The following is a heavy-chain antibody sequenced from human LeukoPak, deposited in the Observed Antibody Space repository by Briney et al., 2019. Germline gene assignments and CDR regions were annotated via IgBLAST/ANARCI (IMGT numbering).Heavy chain of an antibody. CDR3: AKECSSTSCTFDY. CDR1: GFTFSSYG. J-gene: IGHJ4*02. Sequence: GSLRLSCAASGFTFSSYGMSWVRQAPGKGLEWVSANSGSGGSTYYADSVKGRFTISRDNSKNTLYLQMNSLRAEDTAVYYCAKECSSTSCTFDYWGQGTLVTVSS. D-gene: IGHD2-2*01. V-gene: IGHV3-23*01. CDR2: NSGSGGST.